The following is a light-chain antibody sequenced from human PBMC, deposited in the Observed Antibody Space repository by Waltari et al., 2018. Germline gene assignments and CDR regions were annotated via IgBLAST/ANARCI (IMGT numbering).Light chain of an antibody. CDR3: QQYDNLPLT. J-gene: IGKJ4*01. CDR1: QDISNY. CDR2: DAS. Sequence: DIQMTQSPSSLSASVGDRVTITCQASQDISNYLNWYQQKPGKAPKLLIYDASSLETGVPSRFSGRGSGTDFSFPISSLQPEDIATYYCQQYDNLPLTFGGGTKVEIK. V-gene: IGKV1-33*01.